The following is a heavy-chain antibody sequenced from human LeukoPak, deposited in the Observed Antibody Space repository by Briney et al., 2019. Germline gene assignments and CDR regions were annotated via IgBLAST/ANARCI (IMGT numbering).Heavy chain of an antibody. CDR3: ARQGGYSSPPNL. CDR1: GGSISNYY. Sequence: SETLSLTCSVSGGSISNYYWTWIRQPPGKGLEWIGYIYYTGSTTYNPSPKSRVTISVDTSKNQFSLKLSSVTAADTAVYYCARQGGYSSPPNLWGQGTLVTVSS. V-gene: IGHV4-59*01. J-gene: IGHJ5*02. CDR2: IYYTGST. D-gene: IGHD6-13*01.